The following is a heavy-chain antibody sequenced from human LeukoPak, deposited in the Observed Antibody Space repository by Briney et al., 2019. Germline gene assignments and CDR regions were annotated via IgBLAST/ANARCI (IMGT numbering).Heavy chain of an antibody. CDR1: GGSFSGYY. CDR2: INHSGST. J-gene: IGHJ6*02. D-gene: IGHD1-20*01. V-gene: IGHV4-34*01. CDR3: ARLASLSITGTTSYYYYGMDV. Sequence: SETLSLTCAVYGGSFSGYYWSWIRQPPGKGLEWIGEINHSGSTNYNPSLKSRVTISVDTSKNQFSLKLSSVTAADTAVYYCARLASLSITGTTSYYYYGMDVWGQGTTVTVSS.